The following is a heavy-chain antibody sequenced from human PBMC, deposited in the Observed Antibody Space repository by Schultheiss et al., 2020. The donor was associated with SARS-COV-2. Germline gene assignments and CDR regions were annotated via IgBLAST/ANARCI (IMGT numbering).Heavy chain of an antibody. CDR3: AKDHPPYGDYGGSFDY. V-gene: IGHV3-23*01. CDR1: GFTFSSYA. CDR2: ISGSGGST. D-gene: IGHD4-17*01. J-gene: IGHJ4*02. Sequence: GGSLRLSCAASGFTFSSYAMSWVRQAPGKGLEWVSAISGSGGSTYYADSVKGRFTISRDNSKNTLYLQMNSLRAEDTVVYYCAKDHPPYGDYGGSFDYWGQGTLVTVSS.